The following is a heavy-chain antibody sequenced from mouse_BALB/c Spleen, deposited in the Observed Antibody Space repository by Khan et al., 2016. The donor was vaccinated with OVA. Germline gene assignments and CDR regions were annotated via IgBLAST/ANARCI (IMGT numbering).Heavy chain of an antibody. V-gene: IGHV5-6*01. CDR2: VSTGGSYT. D-gene: IGHD4-1*01. CDR3: TSHLTGSFAY. J-gene: IGHJ3*01. Sequence: DVQLVESGGDLVKPGGSLKLSCAASGFTFSTYGMSWVRQAPDKRLEWVATVSTGGSYTYYPDSVKGRFTISRDNAKNTLYLQMSGLGSEDTAMFYCTSHLTGSFAYWGQGTLVTVSA. CDR1: GFTFSTYG.